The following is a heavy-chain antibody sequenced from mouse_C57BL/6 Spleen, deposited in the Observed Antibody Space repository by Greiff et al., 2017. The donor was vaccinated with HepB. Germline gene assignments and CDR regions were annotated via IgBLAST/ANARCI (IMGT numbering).Heavy chain of an antibody. J-gene: IGHJ2*01. V-gene: IGHV5-16*01. CDR3: ARVYSNHDYFDY. Sequence: EVQRVESEGGLVQPGSSMKLSCTASGFTFSDYYIAWVRQVPEKGLEWVANINYDGSSTYYLDSLKSRFIISRDNAKNILYLQMSSLKSEDTATYYCARVYSNHDYFDYWGQGTTLTVSS. CDR1: GFTFSDYY. D-gene: IGHD2-5*01. CDR2: INYDGSST.